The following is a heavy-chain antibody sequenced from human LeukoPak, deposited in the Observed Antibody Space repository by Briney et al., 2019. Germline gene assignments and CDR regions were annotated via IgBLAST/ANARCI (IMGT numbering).Heavy chain of an antibody. D-gene: IGHD1-26*01. CDR1: GYAFSSYE. J-gene: IGHJ4*01. Sequence: SAVKVTFKCTGYAFSSYELNWLRQATGQGLEWMGCRNPNSGNPGYGRKFQGTVTMTRSTFINTAYMEMNNLTSEGPAGDYSARSSVGYRRKIDYWGKGTLVTVSS. CDR2: RNPNSGNP. CDR3: ARSSVGYRRKIDY. V-gene: IGHV1-8*01.